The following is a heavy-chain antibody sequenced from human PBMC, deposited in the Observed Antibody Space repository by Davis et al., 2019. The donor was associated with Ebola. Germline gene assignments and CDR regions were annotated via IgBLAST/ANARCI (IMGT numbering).Heavy chain of an antibody. D-gene: IGHD3-16*01. CDR2: ISYDGTNR. CDR1: GFTFTSYP. J-gene: IGHJ4*02. Sequence: GESLKISCAASGFTFTSYPMHWVRQAPGKGLEWVTLISYDGTNRYYADSVKGRFTISRDKSNNTVFLQMNSLRPEDTALYYCAKPYLYGVDYWGQGTLVTVSS. CDR3: AKPYLYGVDY. V-gene: IGHV3-30*04.